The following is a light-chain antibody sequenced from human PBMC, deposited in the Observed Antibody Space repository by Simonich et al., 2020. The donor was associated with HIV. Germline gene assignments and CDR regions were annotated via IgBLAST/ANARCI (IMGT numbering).Light chain of an antibody. V-gene: IGKV1-5*03. CDR2: KAS. Sequence: DIPMTQSPSTLSASVGDRVTSTYRASQSLSSWLAWYQHKPGKAPKLLIYKASSLESGVPSRFSGSGSGTEFTLTISSLQPDDFATYYCQQYNSYSRTFGQGTKVEIK. J-gene: IGKJ1*01. CDR3: QQYNSYSRT. CDR1: QSLSSW.